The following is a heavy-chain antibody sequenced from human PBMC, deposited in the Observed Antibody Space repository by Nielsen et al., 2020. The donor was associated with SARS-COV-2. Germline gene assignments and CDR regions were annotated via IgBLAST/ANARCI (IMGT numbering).Heavy chain of an antibody. CDR3: ARSSGSAFDI. CDR1: GFTFSNYG. V-gene: IGHV3-30*03. Sequence: GESLKISCAASGFTFSNYGMHWVRQAPGKGLEWVAVISYDGSNKYYADSVKGRFTISRDNSKNTLYLQMNSLRAEDTAVYYCARSSGSAFDIWGQGTMVTVSS. CDR2: ISYDGSNK. D-gene: IGHD6-19*01. J-gene: IGHJ3*02.